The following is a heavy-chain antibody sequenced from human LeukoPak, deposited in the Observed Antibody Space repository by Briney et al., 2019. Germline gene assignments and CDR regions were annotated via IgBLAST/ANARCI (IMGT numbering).Heavy chain of an antibody. J-gene: IGHJ4*02. V-gene: IGHV3-23*01. CDR1: GFTFSSYA. CDR2: ISGSGGST. D-gene: IGHD1-26*01. CDR3: AKHYGGTSGSYPFDY. Sequence: PGGSLRLSCAASGFTFSSYAMSWVRQAPGKGLEWVSAISGSGGSTYYADSVKGRFTISRDNPKNTLYLQMNSLRAEDTAVYYCAKHYGGTSGSYPFDYWGQGTLVTVSS.